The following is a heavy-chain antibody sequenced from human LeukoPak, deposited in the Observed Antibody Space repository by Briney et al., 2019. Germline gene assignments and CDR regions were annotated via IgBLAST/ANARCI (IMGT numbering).Heavy chain of an antibody. J-gene: IGHJ4*02. CDR1: GFTFSSSW. CDR2: INSDESIT. Sequence: RSGGSLRLSCAASGFTFSSSWMYWVRQAPGKGLVWVSRINSDESITTYADSVKGRFTISRDNAKNSLYLQMNSLRAEDTAVYYCARIRASYSYGLDYWGQGTLVTVSS. D-gene: IGHD5-18*01. V-gene: IGHV3-74*01. CDR3: ARIRASYSYGLDY.